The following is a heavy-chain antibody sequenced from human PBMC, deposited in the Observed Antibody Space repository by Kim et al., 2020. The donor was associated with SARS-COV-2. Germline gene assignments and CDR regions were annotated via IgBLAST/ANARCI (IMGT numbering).Heavy chain of an antibody. D-gene: IGHD2-2*03. CDR1: GFTFSSYW. V-gene: IGHV3-74*01. J-gene: IGHJ6*02. Sequence: GGSLRLSCAASGFTFSSYWMHWVRQAPGKGLVWVSRINSDGSSTSYADSVKGRFTISRDNAKNTLYLQMNSLRAEDTAVYYCARGGFAWIFGYYYYGMDVWGQGTTVTVSS. CDR3: ARGGFAWIFGYYYYGMDV. CDR2: INSDGSST.